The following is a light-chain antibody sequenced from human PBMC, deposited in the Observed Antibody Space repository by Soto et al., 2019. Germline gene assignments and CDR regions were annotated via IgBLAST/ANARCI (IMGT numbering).Light chain of an antibody. CDR1: QSVRRSY. CDR3: QQYCRSIT. V-gene: IGKV3-20*01. CDR2: GAS. Sequence: VEAKSSGTGAQSPEERTTLSCMANQSVRRSYLAWYQQKPGQAPRLLIYGASSRATGIPDRFSGSGSGTDFTLAISILEPEDFPVYYCQQYCRSITFGPGTKVDIK. J-gene: IGKJ3*01.